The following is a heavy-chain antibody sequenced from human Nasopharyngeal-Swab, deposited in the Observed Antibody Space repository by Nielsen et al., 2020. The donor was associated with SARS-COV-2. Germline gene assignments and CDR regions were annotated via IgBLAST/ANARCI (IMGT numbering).Heavy chain of an antibody. D-gene: IGHD3-3*01. CDR3: AKGLKPMYYDFWSGYYTDYYYYMDV. CDR2: LSGSGGST. V-gene: IGHV3-23*01. Sequence: RQYPGKGLEWVSGLSGSGGSTYYADSVKGRFTISRDNSKNTLYLQMNSLRAEDTAVYYCAKGLKPMYYDFWSGYYTDYYYYMDVWGKGTTVTVSS. J-gene: IGHJ6*03.